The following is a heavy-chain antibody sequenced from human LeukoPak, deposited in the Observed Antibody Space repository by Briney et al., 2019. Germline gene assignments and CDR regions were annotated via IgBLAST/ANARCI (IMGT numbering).Heavy chain of an antibody. J-gene: IGHJ4*02. CDR1: GFTFSSYA. CDR2: ISYDGSNK. Sequence: PGGSLRLSCAASGFTFSSYAMHWVRQAPGKGLEWVAVISYDGSNKYYADSVKGRFTISRDNSKNTLYLQMNSLRAEDTAVYYCARDPDDSSGYYWYFDYWGQGTLVTVSS. V-gene: IGHV3-30*01. D-gene: IGHD3-22*01. CDR3: ARDPDDSSGYYWYFDY.